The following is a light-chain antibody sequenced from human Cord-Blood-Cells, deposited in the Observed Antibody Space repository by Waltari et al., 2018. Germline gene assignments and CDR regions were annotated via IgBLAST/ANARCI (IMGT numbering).Light chain of an antibody. J-gene: IGLJ1*01. CDR2: GNS. Sequence: QSVLTQPPSVSGAPGQRVTISCTGSSSNIGAGYDGHWYQQLPGTAPKLLIYGNSNRSSGVPDRFSGSKSGTSASLAITGLQAEDEADYYCQSYDSSLSGYVFGTGTKVTVL. CDR1: SSNIGAGYD. CDR3: QSYDSSLSGYV. V-gene: IGLV1-40*01.